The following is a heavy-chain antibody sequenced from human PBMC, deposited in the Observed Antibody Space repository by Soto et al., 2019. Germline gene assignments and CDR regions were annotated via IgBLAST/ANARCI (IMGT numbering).Heavy chain of an antibody. CDR2: ISYDGSNK. V-gene: IGHV3-30-3*01. J-gene: IGHJ4*02. CDR1: GFTFSSYA. Sequence: GGSLRLSCAASGFTFSSYAMRWVRQAPGKGLEWVAVISYDGSNKYYADSVKGRFTISRDNSKNTLYLQMNSLRAEDTAVYYCARAVPYFDYWGQGTLVTVSS. D-gene: IGHD2-2*01. CDR3: ARAVPYFDY.